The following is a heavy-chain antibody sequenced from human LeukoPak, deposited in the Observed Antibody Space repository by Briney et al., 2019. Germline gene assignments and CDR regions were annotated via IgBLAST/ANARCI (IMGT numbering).Heavy chain of an antibody. D-gene: IGHD3-3*01. J-gene: IGHJ4*02. CDR3: ARVNVFWSGYRHFDY. Sequence: ASVKVSCKASGYTFISYSMNWVRQAPGQGLEWMGWINTNTGNPTYAQGFTGRFVFSLDTSVSTAYLQISSLKAEDTAVYYCARVNVFWSGYRHFDYWGQGTLVTVSS. CDR1: GYTFISYS. CDR2: INTNTGNP. V-gene: IGHV7-4-1*02.